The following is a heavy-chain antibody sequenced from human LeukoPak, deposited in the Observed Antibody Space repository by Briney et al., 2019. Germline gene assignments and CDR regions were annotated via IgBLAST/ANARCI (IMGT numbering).Heavy chain of an antibody. CDR1: GYTFTGYG. Sequence: ASVKVSCKASGYTFTGYGIRWVRQAPGQGLEWMGWISVYNGNTNYAQKVQGRVTMTTDTSTSTAYMELRSLRSDDTAVYYCARDRVWFGEFYYGMDVWGQGTTVTVSS. J-gene: IGHJ6*02. V-gene: IGHV1-18*01. CDR3: ARDRVWFGEFYYGMDV. CDR2: ISVYNGNT. D-gene: IGHD3-10*01.